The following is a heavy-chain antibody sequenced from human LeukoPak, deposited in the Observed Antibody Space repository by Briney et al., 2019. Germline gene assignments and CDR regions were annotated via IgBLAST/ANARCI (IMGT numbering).Heavy chain of an antibody. Sequence: GGSLRLSCAASGFTFSSYAMSWVRQAPGKGLEWVSAISGSGGSTYYADSVKGRFTIPRDNSKNTLYLQMNSLRAEDTAVYYCACGDGTTWGPFDYWGQGTLVTVSS. CDR3: ACGDGTTWGPFDY. D-gene: IGHD1-1*01. V-gene: IGHV3-23*01. CDR2: ISGSGGST. J-gene: IGHJ4*02. CDR1: GFTFSSYA.